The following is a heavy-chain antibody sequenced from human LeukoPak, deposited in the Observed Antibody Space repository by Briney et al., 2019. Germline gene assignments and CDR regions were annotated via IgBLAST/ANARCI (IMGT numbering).Heavy chain of an antibody. Sequence: SCKASGGTFSSYAMHWVRQAPGKGLEWVAVISYDGSNKYYADSVKGRFTISRDNSKNTLYLQMNSLRAEDTAVYYCARDRHISFDYWGQGTLVTVSS. V-gene: IGHV3-30-3*01. CDR2: ISYDGSNK. CDR3: ARDRHISFDY. D-gene: IGHD2-21*01. J-gene: IGHJ4*02. CDR1: GGTFSSYA.